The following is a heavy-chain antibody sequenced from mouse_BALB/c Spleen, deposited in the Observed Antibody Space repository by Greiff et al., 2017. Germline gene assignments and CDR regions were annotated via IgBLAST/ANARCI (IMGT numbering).Heavy chain of an antibody. CDR2: ISDGGSYT. CDR3: ARDRGDYDWFAY. V-gene: IGHV5-4*02. Sequence: EVKLVESGGGLVKPGGSLKLSCAASGFTFSDYYMYWVRQTPEKRLEWVATISDGGSYTYYPDSVKGRFTISRDNAKNNLYLQMSSLKSEDTAMYYCARDRGDYDWFAYWGQGTLVTVSA. J-gene: IGHJ3*01. D-gene: IGHD2-4*01. CDR1: GFTFSDYY.